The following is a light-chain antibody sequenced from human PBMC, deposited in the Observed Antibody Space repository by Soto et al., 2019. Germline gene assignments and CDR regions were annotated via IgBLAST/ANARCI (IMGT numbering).Light chain of an antibody. CDR2: VAS. CDR3: QQRSNWPST. J-gene: IGKJ4*01. Sequence: EIVLTQSPATLSLSPGNRATLSCRASQSVTASLAGYQQKPGQAPRLLIYVASNRATGIPARFSGSGSGTDFTLTITSLEPEDFAVYYCQQRSNWPSTFGGGTKVEI. CDR1: QSVTAS. V-gene: IGKV3-11*01.